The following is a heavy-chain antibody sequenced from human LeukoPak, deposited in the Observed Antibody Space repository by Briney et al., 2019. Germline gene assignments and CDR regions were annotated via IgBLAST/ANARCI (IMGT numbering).Heavy chain of an antibody. Sequence: SETLSLTCTVSGDSISSSTYSWGWIRQPPGKGLEWIGSIYEDGSTYYMPSLKSRLTISVDTSKNHFSLKPHSVTAADTAVYYCATQRGYYDSSGYYLAFDIWGQGTMVTVSS. CDR2: IYEDGST. CDR1: GDSISSSTYS. CDR3: ATQRGYYDSSGYYLAFDI. D-gene: IGHD3-22*01. V-gene: IGHV4-39*02. J-gene: IGHJ3*02.